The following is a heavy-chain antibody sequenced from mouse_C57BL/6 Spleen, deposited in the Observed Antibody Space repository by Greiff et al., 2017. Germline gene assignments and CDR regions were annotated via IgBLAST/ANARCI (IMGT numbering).Heavy chain of an antibody. CDR3: SRRGYSNSFAY. D-gene: IGHD2-5*01. J-gene: IGHJ3*01. CDR1: GFTFSDAW. V-gene: IGHV6-6*01. Sequence: EVKLMESGGGLVQPGGSMKLSCAASGFTFSDAWMDWVRQSPEKGLEWVAEIRNKANNHATYYAESVKGRFTISRDDSKSSVHLQMNSLRAEDTGIYYCSRRGYSNSFAYWGQGTLVTVSA. CDR2: IRNKANNHAT.